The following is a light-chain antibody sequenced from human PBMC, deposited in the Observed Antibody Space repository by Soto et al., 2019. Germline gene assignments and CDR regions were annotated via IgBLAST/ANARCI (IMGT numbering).Light chain of an antibody. J-gene: IGKJ5*01. Sequence: DIQMTQSPSSLSASVGDRVTITCQASQDITNYLNWYQQKPGKAPRLLLYDASSLETEVPSRFSGSGSGTDFTFTISSLQPEDIATYYCQHYDHLPITFGQGTRLEIK. CDR3: QHYDHLPIT. CDR2: DAS. V-gene: IGKV1-33*01. CDR1: QDITNY.